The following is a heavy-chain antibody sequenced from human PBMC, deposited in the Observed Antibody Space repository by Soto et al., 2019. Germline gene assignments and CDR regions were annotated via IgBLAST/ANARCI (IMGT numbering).Heavy chain of an antibody. D-gene: IGHD4-17*01. CDR2: IYYSGST. Sequence: QVQLRESGPGLVKPSQTLSLTCTVSGGSISSGDYYWSWIRQPPGKGLEWIGYIYYSGSTDCNPSLKSRVTISVDTSKHQFSLKLSYLTAADTAVYYVARDRNGTTSPRYNWVYTWGQGTLVNVSS. CDR3: ARDRNGTTSPRYNWVYT. J-gene: IGHJ5*02. CDR1: GGSISSGDYY. V-gene: IGHV4-30-4*01.